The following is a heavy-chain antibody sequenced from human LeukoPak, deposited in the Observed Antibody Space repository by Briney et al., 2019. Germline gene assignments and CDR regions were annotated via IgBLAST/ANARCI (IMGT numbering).Heavy chain of an antibody. D-gene: IGHD5-18*01. CDR2: ISYDGSNK. CDR1: GFTFSSYA. Sequence: GGSLRLSCAASGFTFSSYAMHWVRQAPGKGLEWVAVISYDGSNKYYADSVKGRFTISRDNSKNTLYLQMNSLRAEDTAVYYCARGRYSYGYFDHWGQGTLVTVSS. V-gene: IGHV3-30-3*01. CDR3: ARGRYSYGYFDH. J-gene: IGHJ4*02.